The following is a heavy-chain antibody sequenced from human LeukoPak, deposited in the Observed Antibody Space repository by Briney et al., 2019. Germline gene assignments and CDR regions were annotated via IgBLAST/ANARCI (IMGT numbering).Heavy chain of an antibody. CDR2: IYYSGST. Sequence: SETLSLTCTVSGGSISSSSYYWGWIRQPPGKGLEWIGSIYYSGSTYYNPSLKSRVTISVDTSKNQFSLKLSSVTAADTAVYYCARDQDSGSYYYYYYGMDVWGQGTTVTVSS. CDR3: ARDQDSGSYYYYYYGMDV. CDR1: GGSISSSSYY. D-gene: IGHD1-26*01. V-gene: IGHV4-39*07. J-gene: IGHJ6*02.